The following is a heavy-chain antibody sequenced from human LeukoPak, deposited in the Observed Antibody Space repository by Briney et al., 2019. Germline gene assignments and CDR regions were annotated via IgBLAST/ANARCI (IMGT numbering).Heavy chain of an antibody. D-gene: IGHD3/OR15-3a*01. CDR2: ISYDGSNK. CDR1: GFTFSSYA. Sequence: GRSLRLSCAASGFTFSSYAMHWVRQAPGKGLEWVAVISYDGSNKYYADSVKGRFTISRDNSKNTLYLQMNSLRAEDTAVYYCAKDLDYYNAFDIWGQGTMVTVSS. CDR3: AKDLDYYNAFDI. V-gene: IGHV3-30*04. J-gene: IGHJ3*02.